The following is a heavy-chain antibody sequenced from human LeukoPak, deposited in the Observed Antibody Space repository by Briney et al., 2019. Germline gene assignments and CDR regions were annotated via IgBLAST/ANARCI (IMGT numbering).Heavy chain of an antibody. CDR2: INPSGGST. CDR3: ARGQRRDGYEGYFDY. V-gene: IGHV1-46*01. D-gene: IGHD5-24*01. Sequence: ASVKVSCTASGYTFTIYYMHWVRQAPGQGLEWMGIINPSGGSTSYAQKFQGRVTMTRDTSTSTVYMELSSLRSEDTAVYYCARGQRRDGYEGYFDYWGQGTLVTASS. CDR1: GYTFTIYY. J-gene: IGHJ4*02.